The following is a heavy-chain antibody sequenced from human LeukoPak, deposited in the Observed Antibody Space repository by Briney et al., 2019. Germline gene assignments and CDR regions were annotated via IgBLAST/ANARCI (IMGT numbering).Heavy chain of an antibody. J-gene: IGHJ5*02. CDR2: IYPGDSDT. D-gene: IGHD3-10*01. V-gene: IGHV5-51*01. Sequence: GESLQISCKGSGYSFTSYWIGWVRQMPGKGLEWMGIIYPGDSDTRYSPSFQGQVTISADKSISTAYLQWSSLKASGTAMYYCARYRMVRGVISWFDPWGQGTLVTVSS. CDR1: GYSFTSYW. CDR3: ARYRMVRGVISWFDP.